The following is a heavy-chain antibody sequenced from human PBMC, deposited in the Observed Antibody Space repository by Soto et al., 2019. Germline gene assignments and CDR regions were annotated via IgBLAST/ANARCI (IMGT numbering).Heavy chain of an antibody. J-gene: IGHJ6*02. CDR2: ISGSGGST. Sequence: PGGSLRLSCVASGFTFSDDGMSWVRQAPGRGLEWVSAISGSGGSTIYADSVKGRFTISRDSSKNTLYLQMNTLRAEDTAIYYSAKRNGDYLNGMDVWGQGT. V-gene: IGHV3-23*01. CDR3: AKRNGDYLNGMDV. D-gene: IGHD4-17*01. CDR1: GFTFSDDG.